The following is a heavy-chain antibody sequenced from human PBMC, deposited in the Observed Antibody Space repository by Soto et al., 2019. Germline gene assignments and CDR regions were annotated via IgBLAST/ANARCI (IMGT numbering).Heavy chain of an antibody. CDR1: GGTFSSYA. V-gene: IGHV1-69*13. J-gene: IGHJ6*02. Sequence: SVKVSCKASGGTFSSYAISWVRQAPGQGLEWMGGIIPIFGTANYAQKFQGRVTITADESTSTAYMELSSLRSGDTAVYYCARDLDYRYGMDVWGQGTTVTVSS. CDR3: ARDLDYRYGMDV. CDR2: IIPIFGTA.